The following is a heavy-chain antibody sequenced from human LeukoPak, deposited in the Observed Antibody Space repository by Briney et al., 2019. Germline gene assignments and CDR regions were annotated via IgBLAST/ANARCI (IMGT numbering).Heavy chain of an antibody. CDR1: GYTFTSYG. Sequence: ASVKVSCKASGYTFTSYGISWVRQAPGQGLEWMGWISAYNGNTNYAQKLQGRVTMTTDTSTSTAYMELRSLRSDDTAVYYCARDHPYYYGSGSPYNWFDPWGQGTPVTVSS. V-gene: IGHV1-18*01. D-gene: IGHD3-10*01. CDR3: ARDHPYYYGSGSPYNWFDP. CDR2: ISAYNGNT. J-gene: IGHJ5*02.